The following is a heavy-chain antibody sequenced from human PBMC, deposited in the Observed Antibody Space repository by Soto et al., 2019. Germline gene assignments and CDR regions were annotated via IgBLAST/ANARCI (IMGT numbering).Heavy chain of an antibody. CDR3: ARGFGYCSSSSCLQGWFDP. V-gene: IGHV1-46*01. Sequence: ASVKVSCKASGYTITDYYIHWVRQAPGQGLEWMGIINPSGGSTNYAQKFQGRVTMTRDTSTGTVYMELNSLRSEDTAMYYCARGFGYCSSSSCLQGWFDPWGQGTLVTVYS. J-gene: IGHJ5*02. CDR2: INPSGGST. CDR1: GYTITDYY. D-gene: IGHD2-2*03.